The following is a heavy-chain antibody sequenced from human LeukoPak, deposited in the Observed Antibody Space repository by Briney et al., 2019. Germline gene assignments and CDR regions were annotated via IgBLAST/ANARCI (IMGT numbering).Heavy chain of an antibody. Sequence: PSETLSLTCTVSGGSISSSSYYWSWIRQPPGKGLEWIGYIYYSGSTNYNPSLKSRVTISVDTSKNQFSLKLSSVTAADTAVYYCAREEFTSPLSLYSGYEGAFDIWGQGTMVTVSS. V-gene: IGHV4-61*01. CDR1: GGSISSSSYY. D-gene: IGHD5-12*01. CDR3: AREEFTSPLSLYSGYEGAFDI. J-gene: IGHJ3*02. CDR2: IYYSGST.